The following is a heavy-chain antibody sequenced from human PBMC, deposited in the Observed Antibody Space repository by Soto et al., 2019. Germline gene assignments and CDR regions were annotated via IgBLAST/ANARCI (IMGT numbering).Heavy chain of an antibody. CDR2: IRSKAYGGTT. CDR1: GFTFGDYA. J-gene: IGHJ4*02. D-gene: IGHD6-6*01. CDR3: TKYSSSAYFDY. Sequence: PGGSLRLSCTASGFTFGDYAMSWFRQAPGKGLEWVGFIRSKAYGGTTEYAASVKGRFTISRDDSKSIAYLQMNSLKTEDTAVYYCTKYSSSAYFDYWGQGTLVTVSS. V-gene: IGHV3-49*03.